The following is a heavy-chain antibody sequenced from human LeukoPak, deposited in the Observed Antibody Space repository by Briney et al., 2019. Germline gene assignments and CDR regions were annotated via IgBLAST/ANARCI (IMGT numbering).Heavy chain of an antibody. V-gene: IGHV4-4*07. CDR3: AGEYYYGSGNYFDY. D-gene: IGHD3-10*01. J-gene: IGHJ4*02. CDR2: IYTSGST. Sequence: SETLSLTCTVSGGSISSYYWSWIRQPAGKGLEWIGRIYTSGSTNYNPSLKSRVTMSVDTSKNQFSLKLSSVTAADTAVYYCAGEYYYGSGNYFDYWGQGTLVTVSS. CDR1: GGSISSYY.